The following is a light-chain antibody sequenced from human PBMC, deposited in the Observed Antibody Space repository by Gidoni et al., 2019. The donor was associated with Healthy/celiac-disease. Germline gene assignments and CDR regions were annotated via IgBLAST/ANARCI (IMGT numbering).Light chain of an antibody. J-gene: IGKJ4*01. CDR3: QQFYGYPLT. V-gene: IGKV1-9*01. CDR1: QGISDF. CDR2: AAS. Sequence: DIQLTQSPSFLSASVGDRVTITCRASQGISDFLAWYLQKPGKAPQLLIYAASTLQSGVPSRFSGSGSWTEFTLTISSLQPEDFATYSCQQFYGYPLTFGGGTKVEIK.